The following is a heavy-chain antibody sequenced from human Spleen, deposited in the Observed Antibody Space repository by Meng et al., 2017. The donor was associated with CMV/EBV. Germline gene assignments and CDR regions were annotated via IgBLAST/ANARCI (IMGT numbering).Heavy chain of an antibody. Sequence: ASVKVSCKASGYTFTSYYMHWVRQAPGQGLEWMGIINPTSGRVSCTQRFQGRVTMTRDMSTSTVYMELSSLRSEDTAVYYCAREGGVTTVPSKNYFDYWGQGTLVTVSS. CDR2: INPTSGRV. D-gene: IGHD4-11*01. J-gene: IGHJ4*02. CDR1: GYTFTSYY. CDR3: AREGGVTTVPSKNYFDY. V-gene: IGHV1-46*01.